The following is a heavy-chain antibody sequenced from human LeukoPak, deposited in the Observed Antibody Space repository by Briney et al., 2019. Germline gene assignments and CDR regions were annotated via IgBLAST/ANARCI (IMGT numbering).Heavy chain of an antibody. CDR3: ARDVTPAGDPLWYFDY. V-gene: IGHV3-21*01. CDR1: GFTFSSYS. CDR2: ISSSSSYI. Sequence: PGGSLRLSCAASGFTFSSYSMNWVRQAPGKGLEWVSSISSSSSYIYYADSVKGRFTISRDNAKNSLYLQMNSLRAEDTAVYYCARDVTPAGDPLWYFDYWGQGTLVTVSS. D-gene: IGHD2-2*01. J-gene: IGHJ4*02.